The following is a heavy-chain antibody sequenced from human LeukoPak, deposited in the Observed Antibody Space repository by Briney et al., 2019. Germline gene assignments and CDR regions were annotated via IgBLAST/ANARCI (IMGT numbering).Heavy chain of an antibody. CDR1: GYTFSSYY. CDR2: INASGGST. J-gene: IGHJ6*02. V-gene: IGHV1-46*01. Sequence: GASVKDSCKASGYTFSSYYMHWVRQAPGQGREWMGIINASGGSTSYAQKFQDRVTMTRDTSTSTVYMELSSLRSEDTAVYYCARCTIPAEGYGMDVWGQGTTVTVSS. D-gene: IGHD3-9*01. CDR3: ARCTIPAEGYGMDV.